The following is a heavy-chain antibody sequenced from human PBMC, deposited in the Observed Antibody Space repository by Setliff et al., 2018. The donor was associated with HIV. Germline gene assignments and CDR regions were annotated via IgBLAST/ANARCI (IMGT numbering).Heavy chain of an antibody. Sequence: SETLSLTCTVSGDSVSTFNYYWGWIRRPPGKGLEWIASIYSSGTTYHSPSLKNRVTVSADRTKNQFSLKLTSVTAADTAIYYCARNRGVRDPSGWYGISWFDPWGQGILVTVSS. V-gene: IGHV4-39*01. CDR1: GDSVSTFNYY. CDR3: ARNRGVRDPSGWYGISWFDP. CDR2: IYSSGTT. J-gene: IGHJ5*02. D-gene: IGHD6-19*01.